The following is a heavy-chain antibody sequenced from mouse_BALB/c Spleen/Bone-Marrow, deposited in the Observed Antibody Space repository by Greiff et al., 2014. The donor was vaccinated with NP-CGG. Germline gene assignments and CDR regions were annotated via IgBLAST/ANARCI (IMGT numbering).Heavy chain of an antibody. CDR1: GFTFPSSV. Sequence: EVHVVQSVPALVKPGASVRMSCPASGFTFPSSVMPWMTQKPGQGLAWFGNITPYNEGTKYKEKIKGKATLTSYKSSSTAYMERSSLTSEDSAVYYCARQNYYGSSYHSDYSGQGTLGTVPA. CDR2: ITPYNEGT. J-gene: IGHJ3*01. D-gene: IGHD1-1*01. V-gene: IGHV1-14*01. CDR3: ARQNYYGSSYHSDY.